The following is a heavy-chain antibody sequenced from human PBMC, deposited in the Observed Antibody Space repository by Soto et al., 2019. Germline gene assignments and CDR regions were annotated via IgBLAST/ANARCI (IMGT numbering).Heavy chain of an antibody. Sequence: EVQLVESGGGLVQPGGSLRLSCAASGFTFTSFSMHWVRQAPGKGLVWVSRISSDGSSTTYADAVKGRFTISRDNAENTLYLEMNSLRAEDTAVYFCARILYYPGYCAGMDVWGQGTTVTVSS. D-gene: IGHD2-8*01. J-gene: IGHJ6*02. V-gene: IGHV3-74*01. CDR2: ISSDGSST. CDR1: GFTFTSFS. CDR3: ARILYYPGYCAGMDV.